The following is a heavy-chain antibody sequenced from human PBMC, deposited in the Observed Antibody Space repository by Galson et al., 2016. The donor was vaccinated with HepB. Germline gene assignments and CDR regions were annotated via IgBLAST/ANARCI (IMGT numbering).Heavy chain of an antibody. CDR2: INQDGSQK. CDR1: GVAFNRYW. D-gene: IGHD1-1*01. V-gene: IGHV3-7*03. J-gene: IGHJ4*02. Sequence: SLRLSCAASGVAFNRYWMSWVRQAPGEGLEWVANINQDGSQKNYVDSVEGRFTISRDYAKNSLYLQMSSLRAEDTAVYYCASEPTKSNEGYWGQGTLVSVSS. CDR3: ASEPTKSNEGY.